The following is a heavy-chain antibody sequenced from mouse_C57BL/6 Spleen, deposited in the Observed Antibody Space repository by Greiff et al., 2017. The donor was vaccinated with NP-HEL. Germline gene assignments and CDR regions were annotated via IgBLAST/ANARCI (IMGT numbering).Heavy chain of an antibody. V-gene: IGHV1-80*01. Sequence: VQVVESGAELVKPGASVKISCKASGYAFSSYWMNWVKQRPGKGLEWIGQIYPGDGDTNYNGKFKGKATLTADKSSSTAYMQLSSLTSEDSAVYFCARTYYDYAMDYWGQGTSVTVSS. CDR2: IYPGDGDT. CDR3: ARTYYDYAMDY. CDR1: GYAFSSYW. D-gene: IGHD1-1*01. J-gene: IGHJ4*01.